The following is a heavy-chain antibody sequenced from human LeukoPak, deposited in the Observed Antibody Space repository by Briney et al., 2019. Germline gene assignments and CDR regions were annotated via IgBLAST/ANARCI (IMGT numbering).Heavy chain of an antibody. V-gene: IGHV3-74*01. D-gene: IGHD3-9*01. J-gene: IGHJ5*02. Sequence: PGGSLRLSCAASGFTFSSYWMHWVRQAPGKGLVWVSRINSDGSSTSYADSVKGRFTISRDNAKNTLYLQTNSLRAEDTAVYYCARDPTVRYFDWLLAGWFDPWGQGTLVTVSS. CDR1: GFTFSSYW. CDR3: ARDPTVRYFDWLLAGWFDP. CDR2: INSDGSST.